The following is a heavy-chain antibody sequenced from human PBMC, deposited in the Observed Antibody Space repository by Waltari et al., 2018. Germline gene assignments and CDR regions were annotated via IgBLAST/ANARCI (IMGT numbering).Heavy chain of an antibody. J-gene: IGHJ4*03. CDR1: GFTFSSYA. V-gene: IGHV3-23*04. D-gene: IGHD6-13*01. Sequence: EVQLVESGGGLVQPGGSLRLSCAASGFTFSSYAMNWVRPAPGKGLEWVSAISGSGGSTYYADSVKGRFTISRDNSKNTLYLQMNSLRAEDTAVYYCAKDFSSSWYNGYFDYWGQGTTVTVSS. CDR3: AKDFSSSWYNGYFDY. CDR2: ISGSGGST.